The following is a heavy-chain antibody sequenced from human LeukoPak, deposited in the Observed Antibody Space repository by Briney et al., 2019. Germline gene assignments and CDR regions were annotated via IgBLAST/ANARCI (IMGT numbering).Heavy chain of an antibody. CDR2: ISYSSSHI. CDR3: ARDAGTTWGTDWFDP. V-gene: IGHV3-11*06. J-gene: IGHJ5*02. CDR1: GFTFSDYY. Sequence: GGSLRLSCAASGFTFSDYYMSWIRQAPGKGLEWVSSISYSSSHIYYADSVRGRFTISRDNAKNSLYLQMNSLRAEDTAVYYCARDAGTTWGTDWFDPWGQGTLVTVSS. D-gene: IGHD1-1*01.